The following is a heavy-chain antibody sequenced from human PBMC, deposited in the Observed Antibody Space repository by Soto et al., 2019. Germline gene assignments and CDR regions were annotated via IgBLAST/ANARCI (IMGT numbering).Heavy chain of an antibody. CDR3: AGRSHDPKPFAY. CDR1: GYTFTSYY. CDR2: INPSGGST. Sequence: ASVKVSCKASGYTFTSYYMHWVRQAPGQGLEWMGIINPSGGSTSYAQKFQGRVTMTRDTSTSTVYMELSSLRSEDTAVYYCAGRSHDPKPFAYWGQGTLVPVSS. D-gene: IGHD1-1*01. V-gene: IGHV1-46*03. J-gene: IGHJ4*02.